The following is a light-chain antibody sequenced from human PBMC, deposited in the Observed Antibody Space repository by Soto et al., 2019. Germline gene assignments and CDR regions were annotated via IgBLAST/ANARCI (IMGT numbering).Light chain of an antibody. J-gene: IGLJ2*01. CDR2: GNS. CDR3: QSYDSSSVV. CDR1: SSNIGAGYD. Sequence: QSVLTQPPSVSGGPGQRVTISCTGSSSNIGAGYDVHWYQQLPGTAPKLLIYGNSNRPSGVPDRFSGSKSGTSASLAITGLQAEDEADYYCQSYDSSSVVFGGGTKLTVL. V-gene: IGLV1-40*01.